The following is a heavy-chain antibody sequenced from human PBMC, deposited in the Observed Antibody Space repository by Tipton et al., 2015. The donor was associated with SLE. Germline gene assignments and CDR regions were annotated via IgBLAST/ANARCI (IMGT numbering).Heavy chain of an antibody. J-gene: IGHJ4*02. CDR1: GFTFSTSA. CDR3: ASSSGDGWYVGYIGS. CDR2: IWYDGSNK. D-gene: IGHD6-19*01. Sequence: RSLRLSCAASGFTFSTSAMHWVRQAPGKGLEWVAVIWYDGSNKFYADSVKGRFTISRDNSKNTVSLQMNSLRVEDTAVYYCASSSGDGWYVGYIGSWGQGTLVTVSS. V-gene: IGHV3-33*03.